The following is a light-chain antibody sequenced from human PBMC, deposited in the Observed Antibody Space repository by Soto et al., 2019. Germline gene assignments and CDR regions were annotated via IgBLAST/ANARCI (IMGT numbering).Light chain of an antibody. J-gene: IGKJ4*01. CDR1: QGVSSF. V-gene: IGKV3D-11*01. CDR3: QHRSNWHGLT. CDR2: DAP. Sequence: EIVLTQSPATLSLSPGERATLSCRASQGVSSFLAWCQRKPGQAPRLLIYDAPNRATGIPGRFSVSGPGTDFTLTISSLEPEDFALYYCQHRSNWHGLTVGGGTKVEIK.